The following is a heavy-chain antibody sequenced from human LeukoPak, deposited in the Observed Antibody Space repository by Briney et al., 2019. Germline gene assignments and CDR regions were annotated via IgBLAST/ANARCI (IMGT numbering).Heavy chain of an antibody. CDR1: GGTSNSHA. D-gene: IGHD3-22*01. J-gene: IGHJ4*02. CDR2: IIPNLGTT. CDR3: ATTNDGGGYQWGDFFDF. Sequence: SVKVSCKASGGTSNSHAISWVRQAPGQSLEWMGRIIPNLGTTNRAQNFQDRVTLTADKSTNTAYMELTSLTSDDTAVYYCATTNDGGGYQWGDFFDFWGQGTLVTVSS. V-gene: IGHV1-69*04.